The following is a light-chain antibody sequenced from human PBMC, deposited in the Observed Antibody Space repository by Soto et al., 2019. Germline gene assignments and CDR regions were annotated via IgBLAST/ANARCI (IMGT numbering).Light chain of an antibody. CDR3: MQALQTPRYT. Sequence: DFVMTQSPLSLPVTPGEPASISCRSRHSLLHSNGYNYLDWYLQKPGQSPQLLIYLGSNRASGVPDRFSSSGSGTAFTLKISRVEAEDVGVYYCMQALQTPRYTFGQGTQLEIK. CDR1: HSLLHSNGYNY. V-gene: IGKV2-28*01. CDR2: LGS. J-gene: IGKJ2*01.